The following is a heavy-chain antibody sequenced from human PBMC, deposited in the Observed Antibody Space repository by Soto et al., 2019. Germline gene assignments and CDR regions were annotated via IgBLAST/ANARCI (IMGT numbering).Heavy chain of an antibody. CDR1: GGTFGSYA. V-gene: IGHV1-69*01. J-gene: IGHJ6*02. CDR3: ARSQGSSTSLEIYYYYYYGMDV. D-gene: IGHD2-2*01. Sequence: QVQLVQSGAEMKKPGSSVKVSCKASGGTFGSYAISWVRQAPGQGLEWMGGIIPIPGTANYAQKFQGRVTIAADESTSTAYMELSSLRSEDTAVYYCARSQGSSTSLEIYYYYYYGMDVWGQGTTLTVSS. CDR2: IIPIPGTA.